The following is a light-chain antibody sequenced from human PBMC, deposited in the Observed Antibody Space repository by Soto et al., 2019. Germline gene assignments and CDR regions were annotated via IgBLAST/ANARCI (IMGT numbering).Light chain of an antibody. Sequence: DIQLTQSPSFLSASVGDRVTMTCRASLGISGYLAWYQQKPGKVPRLLIYSASSLQSGVPSRFSGSGSGTEFTLTISSLQPEDFASYYCHQLDRYPFTFGGGTKVEI. CDR2: SAS. V-gene: IGKV1-9*01. J-gene: IGKJ4*01. CDR1: LGISGY. CDR3: HQLDRYPFT.